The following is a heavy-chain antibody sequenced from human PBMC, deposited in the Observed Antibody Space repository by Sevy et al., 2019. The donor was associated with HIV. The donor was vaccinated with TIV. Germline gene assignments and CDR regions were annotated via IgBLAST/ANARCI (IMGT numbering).Heavy chain of an antibody. J-gene: IGHJ6*02. D-gene: IGHD2-2*02. CDR2: IKQDGSEK. CDR3: ARGGYCSTTSCYNAWVDV. CDR1: GFTFSNYW. Sequence: GGSLRLSCAASGFTFSNYWMSWVRQAPGKGLEWVANIKQDGSEKYYVDSVKGRFPISRDDSKSIAYLQMNSLKTEDTAVYYCARGGYCSTTSCYNAWVDVWGQGTTVTVSS. V-gene: IGHV3-7*03.